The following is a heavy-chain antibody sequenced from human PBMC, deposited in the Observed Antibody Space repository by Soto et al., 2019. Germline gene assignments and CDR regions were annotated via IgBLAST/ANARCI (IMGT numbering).Heavy chain of an antibody. CDR3: AKGLAVLRYFDWLSDDAFDI. Sequence: GGSLRLSCAASGFTFSSYAMSWVRQAPGKGLEWVSAISGSGGSTYYADSVKGRFTISRDNSKNTLYLQMNSLRAEDTAVYYCAKGLAVLRYFDWLSDDAFDIWGQGTMVTVSS. V-gene: IGHV3-23*01. CDR1: GFTFSSYA. CDR2: ISGSGGST. D-gene: IGHD3-9*01. J-gene: IGHJ3*02.